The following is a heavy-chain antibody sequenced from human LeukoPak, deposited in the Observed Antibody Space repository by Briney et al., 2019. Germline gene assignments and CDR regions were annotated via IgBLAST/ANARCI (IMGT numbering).Heavy chain of an antibody. CDR3: AREGDPLVEMA. D-gene: IGHD5-24*01. Sequence: SETLSLTCTVSGYSISSGYYWGWIRQPPGKGLEWIGSIYHSGSTYYNPSLKSRVTISVDTSKNQFSLKLSSVTAADTAVYYCAREGDPLVEMAWGQGTLVTVSS. CDR2: IYHSGST. CDR1: GYSISSGYY. V-gene: IGHV4-38-2*02. J-gene: IGHJ5*02.